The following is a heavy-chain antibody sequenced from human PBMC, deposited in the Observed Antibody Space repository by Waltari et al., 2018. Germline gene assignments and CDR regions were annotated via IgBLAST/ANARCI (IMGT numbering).Heavy chain of an antibody. CDR3: AKEEGYSSSWVPFDY. D-gene: IGHD6-13*01. CDR2: IWYDGSNK. V-gene: IGHV3-30*18. Sequence: QVQLVESGGGVVQPGRSLRLSCAASGFTFSSYGMHWVRQAPGKGLEWVAVIWYDGSNKYYADSVKGRFTISRDNSKNTLYLQMNSLRAEDTAMYYCAKEEGYSSSWVPFDYWGQGTLVTVSS. CDR1: GFTFSSYG. J-gene: IGHJ4*02.